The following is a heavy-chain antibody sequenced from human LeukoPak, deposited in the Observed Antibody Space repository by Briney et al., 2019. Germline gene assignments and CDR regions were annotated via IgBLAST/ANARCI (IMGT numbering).Heavy chain of an antibody. J-gene: IGHJ4*02. CDR2: ISAYNGNT. Sequence: ASVKVSCKASGYTFTSYGISWVRQAPGQGLEWMGWISAYNGNTNYAQKPQGRVTMTTDTSTSTAYMELRSLRSDDTAVYYCARGEGRYHSSGWYWNYWGQGTLVTVSS. V-gene: IGHV1-18*04. CDR1: GYTFTSYG. CDR3: ARGEGRYHSSGWYWNY. D-gene: IGHD6-19*01.